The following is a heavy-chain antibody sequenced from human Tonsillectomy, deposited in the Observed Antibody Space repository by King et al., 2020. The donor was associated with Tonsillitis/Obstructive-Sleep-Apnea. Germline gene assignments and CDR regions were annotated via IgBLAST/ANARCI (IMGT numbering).Heavy chain of an antibody. CDR1: GYRFTSYW. D-gene: IGHD1-26*01. CDR3: ARLDNTGSSLLFGGHFDL. V-gene: IGHV5-51*01. J-gene: IGHJ2*01. CDR2: IYPGDSDT. Sequence: QLVQSGVEVKKPGESLKISCQGSGYRFTSYWIAWGRQLPGKGLDWMGIIYPGDSDTEYSPSFQAQVTISADKSIDTAYLHWGSLRASDTAMYYCARLDNTGSSLLFGGHFDLWGRGTLVSVSS.